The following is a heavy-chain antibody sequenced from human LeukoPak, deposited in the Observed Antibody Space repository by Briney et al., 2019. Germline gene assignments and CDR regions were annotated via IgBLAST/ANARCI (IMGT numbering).Heavy chain of an antibody. CDR1: GFTFSSYW. CDR2: IKEDGSEK. J-gene: IGHJ4*02. CDR3: TRDYRGTFDY. D-gene: IGHD1-26*01. V-gene: IGHV3-7*03. Sequence: AGGSLRLSCAVSGFTFSSYWMSWVRQAPGKGLEWVANIKEDGSEKNYVDSVRGRFAISRDNAKNSLYLQMNSPRAEDTAVFYCTRDYRGTFDYWGQGTLVTVSS.